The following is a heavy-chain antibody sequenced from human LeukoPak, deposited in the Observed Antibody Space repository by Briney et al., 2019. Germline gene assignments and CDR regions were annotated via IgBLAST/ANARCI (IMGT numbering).Heavy chain of an antibody. CDR2: IFSGGDT. J-gene: IGHJ4*02. CDR3: ARSLAF. D-gene: IGHD3-10*01. V-gene: IGHV3-53*01. CDR1: GFTVSSNY. Sequence: PGGSLRLSCAASGFTVSSNYMTWVRQAPGKGPEWVSVIFSGGDTYYADSVKGRFSISRDNSKNTLYLQMNSLRAEDTAVYYCARSLAFGGQGTLVTVSS.